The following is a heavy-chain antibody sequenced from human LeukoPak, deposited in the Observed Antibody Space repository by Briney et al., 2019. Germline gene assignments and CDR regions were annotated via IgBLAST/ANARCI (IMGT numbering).Heavy chain of an antibody. CDR1: GLTFSSYA. Sequence: PGGSLRLSCAASGLTFSSYAMSWVRQAPGKGLEWVSAISGSGGSTYYADSVKGRFTISRDNSKNTLYLQMNSLRAEDTAVYYCAKDPPGITMVRGVIIPYWGQGTLVTVSS. J-gene: IGHJ4*02. D-gene: IGHD3-10*01. V-gene: IGHV3-23*01. CDR2: ISGSGGST. CDR3: AKDPPGITMVRGVIIPY.